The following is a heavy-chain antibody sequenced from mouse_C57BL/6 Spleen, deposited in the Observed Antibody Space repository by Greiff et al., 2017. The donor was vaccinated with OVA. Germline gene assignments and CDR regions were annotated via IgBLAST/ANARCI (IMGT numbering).Heavy chain of an antibody. V-gene: IGHV1-58*01. CDR1: GYTFTSYG. CDR3: ARPYYYGSSYEDYAMDY. J-gene: IGHJ4*01. Sequence: EVKLVESGAELVRPGSSVKMSCKTSGYTFTSYGINWVKQRPGQGLEWIGYIYIGNGYTEYNEKFKGKATLTSDTSSSTAYMQLSSLTSEDSAIYFCARPYYYGSSYEDYAMDYWGQGTSVTVSS. CDR2: IYIGNGYT. D-gene: IGHD1-1*01.